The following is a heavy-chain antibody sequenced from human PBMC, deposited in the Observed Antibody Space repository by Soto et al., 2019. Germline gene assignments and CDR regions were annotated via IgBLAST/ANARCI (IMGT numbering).Heavy chain of an antibody. D-gene: IGHD2-2*01. Sequence: GGSLRLSCAASGFTFSSYGMHWVRQAPGKGLEWVAVIWYDGSNKYYADSVKGRFTISRDNSKNTLYLQMNSLRAEDTAVYYCARDPFVVVPAATDAFDIWGQGIMVT. V-gene: IGHV3-33*01. CDR2: IWYDGSNK. J-gene: IGHJ3*02. CDR1: GFTFSSYG. CDR3: ARDPFVVVPAATDAFDI.